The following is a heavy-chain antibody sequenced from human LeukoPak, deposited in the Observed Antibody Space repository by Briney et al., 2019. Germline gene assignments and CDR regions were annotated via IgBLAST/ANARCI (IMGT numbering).Heavy chain of an antibody. J-gene: IGHJ6*02. D-gene: IGHD3-10*01. CDR1: GFTFSSYS. CDR3: ARANYYGSGSNPRFYGMDV. Sequence: PGGSLRLSCAASGFTFSSYSMNWVRQAPGKGLEWVSSISSSSSYIYYADSVKGRFTISRDNAKNSLYLQMNSLRAEDTAVYYCARANYYGSGSNPRFYGMDVWGQGTTVTVSS. V-gene: IGHV3-21*04. CDR2: ISSSSSYI.